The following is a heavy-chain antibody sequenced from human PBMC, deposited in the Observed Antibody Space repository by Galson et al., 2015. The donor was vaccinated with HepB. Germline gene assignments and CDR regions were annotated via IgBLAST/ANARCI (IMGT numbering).Heavy chain of an antibody. Sequence: SVKVSCKASGGTFSSYAISWVRQAPGQGLEWMGGIIPIFGTANYAQKFQGRVTITADKSTSTAYMELSSLRSEDTAVYYCARDSGTKTDAFDIWGQGTMVTVSS. CDR3: ARDSGTKTDAFDI. CDR2: IIPIFGTA. V-gene: IGHV1-69*06. D-gene: IGHD3-10*01. J-gene: IGHJ3*02. CDR1: GGTFSSYA.